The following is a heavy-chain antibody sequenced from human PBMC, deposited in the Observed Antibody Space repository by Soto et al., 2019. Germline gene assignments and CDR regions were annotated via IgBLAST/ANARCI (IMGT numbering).Heavy chain of an antibody. Sequence: QVQLVQSGAEVKKPGASVKVSCKASGYTFTNYYMHWVRQAPGQGLEWMGIIDPSGGSTTYAQKCQGRVSMTRATSTSTVYMELSSLRSEDTAVYYCARDREYRYNFEWFDPWGQGTLVTVSS. V-gene: IGHV1-46*01. CDR3: ARDREYRYNFEWFDP. J-gene: IGHJ5*02. CDR1: GYTFTNYY. CDR2: IDPSGGST. D-gene: IGHD5-18*01.